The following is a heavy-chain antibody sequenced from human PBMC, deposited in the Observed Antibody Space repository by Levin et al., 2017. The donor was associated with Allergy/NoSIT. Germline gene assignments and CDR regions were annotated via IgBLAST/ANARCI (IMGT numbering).Heavy chain of an antibody. Sequence: RGESLKISCTGSGFTFGDYAMSWVRQAPGKGLEWVGFIRNKAHGGTTEYAASVKGRLTISRDDSKSIAYLQMNSLKTEDTAVYFCARGGPPNYDYNWGSYRDGYFDYWGQGTLVTVSS. CDR1: GFTFGDYA. J-gene: IGHJ4*02. CDR2: IRNKAHGGTT. CDR3: ARGGPPNYDYNWGSYRDGYFDY. V-gene: IGHV3-49*04. D-gene: IGHD3-16*02.